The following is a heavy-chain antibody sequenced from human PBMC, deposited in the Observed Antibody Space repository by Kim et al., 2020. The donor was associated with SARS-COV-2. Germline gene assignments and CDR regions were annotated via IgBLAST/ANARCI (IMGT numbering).Heavy chain of an antibody. J-gene: IGHJ5*02. Sequence: SVKVSCKASGGTFSSYAISWVRQAPGQGLEWMGGIIPIFGTANYAQKFQGRVTITADESTSTAYMELSSLRSEDTAVYYCARDPPFEYDLGWFDPWGQGTLVTVSS. D-gene: IGHD3-16*01. CDR1: GGTFSSYA. V-gene: IGHV1-69*13. CDR3: ARDPPFEYDLGWFDP. CDR2: IIPIFGTA.